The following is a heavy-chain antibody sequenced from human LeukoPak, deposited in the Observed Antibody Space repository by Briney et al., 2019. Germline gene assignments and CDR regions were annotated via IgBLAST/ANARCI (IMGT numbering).Heavy chain of an antibody. J-gene: IGHJ4*02. CDR2: IYTSGST. V-gene: IGHV4-61*02. CDR3: ARQPIAAAGTSPSDY. D-gene: IGHD6-13*01. Sequence: SETLSLTCTVSGGSISSGSYYWSWIRQPAGKGLEWIGRIYTSGSTYYNPSLKSRVTISVDTSKNQFSLKLSSVTAADTAVYYCARQPIAAAGTSPSDYWGQGTLVTVSS. CDR1: GGSISSGSYY.